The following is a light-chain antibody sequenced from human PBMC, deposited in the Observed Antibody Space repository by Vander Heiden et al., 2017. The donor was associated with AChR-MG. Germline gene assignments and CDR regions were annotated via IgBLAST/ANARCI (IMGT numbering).Light chain of an antibody. CDR3: QQDDYLPIT. CDR1: QDISIY. CDR2: DAS. Sequence: DIQMTQSPSSLSAPVGDRVTITCQASQDISIYLNWYQQKPGKPPKLLIYDASNLETGVPSGFSGSGSGTHFTFTIRSLRPEDIATYYCQQDDYLPITFGQGTRLEIK. J-gene: IGKJ5*01. V-gene: IGKV1-33*01.